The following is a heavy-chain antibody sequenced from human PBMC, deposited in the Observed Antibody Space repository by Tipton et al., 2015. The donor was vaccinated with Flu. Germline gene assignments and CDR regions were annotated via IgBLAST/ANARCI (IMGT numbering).Heavy chain of an antibody. J-gene: IGHJ3*01. Sequence: TLSLTCTVSSASIGSDSYYWTWIRQPAGKGLEWSVRIYSNGRTDYSPSLKTRVSLSLDPPQNQFSLRLDSVTAADTAVYFFATQRYYDTLTGSYLDAFDVWGRGTEVIVSS. V-gene: IGHV4-61*02. CDR3: ATQRYYDTLTGSYLDAFDV. CDR2: IYSNGRT. D-gene: IGHD3-9*01. CDR1: SASIGSDSYY.